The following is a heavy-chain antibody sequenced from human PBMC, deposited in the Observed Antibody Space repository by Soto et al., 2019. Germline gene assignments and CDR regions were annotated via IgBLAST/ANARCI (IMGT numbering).Heavy chain of an antibody. V-gene: IGHV1-2*04. J-gene: IGHJ6*02. Sequence: ASVKVSCKASGYTFTGYYMHWVRQAPGQGLEWMGWINPNSGGTNYAQKFQGWVTMTRDTSISTAYMELSRLRSDDTAVYCCAREYPAAMENYYYGMEVWGQGTTVTVSS. D-gene: IGHD2-2*01. CDR2: INPNSGGT. CDR3: AREYPAAMENYYYGMEV. CDR1: GYTFTGYY.